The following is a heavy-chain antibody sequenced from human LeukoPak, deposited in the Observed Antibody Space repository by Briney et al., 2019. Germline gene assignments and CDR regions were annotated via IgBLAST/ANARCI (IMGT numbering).Heavy chain of an antibody. V-gene: IGHV4-59*08. D-gene: IGHD6-19*01. CDR1: GGSISGYY. J-gene: IGHJ4*02. Sequence: SETLSLTCTVSGGSISGYYWNWIRQPPGKGLEWIGYIYYSGSTSYNPSLKSRVTISVDTSKNQFSLKLSSVTAADTAVYYCARGHDQQWLVPFDYWGQGTLVTVSS. CDR2: IYYSGST. CDR3: ARGHDQQWLVPFDY.